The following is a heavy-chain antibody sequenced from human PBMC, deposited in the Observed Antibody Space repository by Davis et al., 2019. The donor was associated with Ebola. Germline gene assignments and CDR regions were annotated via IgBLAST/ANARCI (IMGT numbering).Heavy chain of an antibody. J-gene: IGHJ5*02. CDR3: ARRSTMVRGEWFDP. CDR1: ENTFTTYW. CDR2: IFPGNSDT. V-gene: IGHV5-51*01. Sequence: GESLKISCKDSENTFTTYWIGWVRQMPGKGLECMGIIFPGNSDTNYSPSFQGHVTISADKSISTAYLQWSSLKASDTAMYYCARRSTMVRGEWFDPWGQGTLVTVSS. D-gene: IGHD3-10*01.